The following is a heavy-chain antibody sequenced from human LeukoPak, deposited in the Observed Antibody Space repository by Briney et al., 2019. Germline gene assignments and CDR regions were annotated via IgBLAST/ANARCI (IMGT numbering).Heavy chain of an antibody. V-gene: IGHV4-39*01. J-gene: IGHJ4*02. CDR3: ARQRSLSVVVPAAPYYFDY. Sequence: SETLSLTCTVSGGSISSSSYYWGWIRQPPGKGLEWIGSIYYSGSTYYNPSLKSRVTTSVDTSKNQFSLKLSSVTAADTAVYYCARQRSLSVVVPAAPYYFDYWGQGTLVTVSS. CDR1: GGSISSSSYY. CDR2: IYYSGST. D-gene: IGHD2-2*01.